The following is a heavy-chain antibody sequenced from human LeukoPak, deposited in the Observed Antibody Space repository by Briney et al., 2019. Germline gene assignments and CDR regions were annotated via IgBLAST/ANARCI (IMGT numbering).Heavy chain of an antibody. CDR3: AAALMRVTTILTRFDY. CDR1: GYTLIESS. V-gene: IGHV1-24*01. D-gene: IGHD4-11*01. Sequence: GASVKVSCKVSGYTLIESSMHWVRQAPGKGLEWMGGFDPEDGKTIYAQKFQGRVTMTEDTSTDTFYMEVSSLTSEDTAVYYCAAALMRVTTILTRFDYWGQGTLVTVSS. CDR2: FDPEDGKT. J-gene: IGHJ4*02.